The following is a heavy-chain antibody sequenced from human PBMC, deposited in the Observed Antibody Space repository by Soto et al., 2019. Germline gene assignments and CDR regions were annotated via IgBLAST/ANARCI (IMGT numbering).Heavy chain of an antibody. Sequence: PSETLSLTCTVSGGSISSSSYYWVWIRQPPGKGLEWIGSIYYSGSTYYNPSLKSRVTISVDTSKNQFSLKLSSVTAADTAVYYCARHRPSIAAAEWFDPWGQGTLVTVSS. V-gene: IGHV4-39*01. CDR3: ARHRPSIAAAEWFDP. D-gene: IGHD6-13*01. CDR2: IYYSGST. CDR1: GGSISSSSYY. J-gene: IGHJ5*02.